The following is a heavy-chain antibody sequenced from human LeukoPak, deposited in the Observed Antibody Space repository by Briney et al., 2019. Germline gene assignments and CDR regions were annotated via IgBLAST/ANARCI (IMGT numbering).Heavy chain of an antibody. CDR2: ISTSSIYI. Sequence: GGSLRLSCAASGFTFSSYSMNWVRQAPGKGLEWVSSISTSSIYIYYADSVKGRFTISRDNSKNTLYLQMNSLRAEDTAVYYCAKLARYSSGWYLGYFDYWGQGTLVTVSS. V-gene: IGHV3-21*04. CDR3: AKLARYSSGWYLGYFDY. J-gene: IGHJ4*02. CDR1: GFTFSSYS. D-gene: IGHD6-19*01.